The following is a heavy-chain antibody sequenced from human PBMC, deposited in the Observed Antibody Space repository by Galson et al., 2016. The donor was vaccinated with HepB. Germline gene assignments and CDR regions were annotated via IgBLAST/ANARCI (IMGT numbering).Heavy chain of an antibody. J-gene: IGHJ4*02. V-gene: IGHV3-13*04. CDR2: IGTLHDS. CDR1: GFTFRSYD. D-gene: IGHD3-3*01. CDR3: GLGQDEMPTIFDF. Sequence: SLRLSCAASGFTFRSYDMSWVRQSTGKGLEWVAAIGTLHDSFFPDSVQGRFSISRDNSKNTLFLQLNTLRADDTAAYCCGLGQDEMPTIFDFWGQGALVTVSS.